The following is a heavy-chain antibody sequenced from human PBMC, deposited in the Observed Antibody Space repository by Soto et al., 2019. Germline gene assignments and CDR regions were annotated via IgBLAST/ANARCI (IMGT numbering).Heavy chain of an antibody. CDR3: ARDRSHYDFWSGSAFDY. CDR1: GGTFSSYT. V-gene: IGHV1-69*08. CDR2: IIPILGIA. J-gene: IGHJ4*02. Sequence: QVQLVQSGAEVQKPGSSVKVSCKASGGTFSSYTISWVRQAPGQGLEWMGRIIPILGIANYAQKFQGRVTITADKSTSTAYMELSSLRSEDTAVYYCARDRSHYDFWSGSAFDYWGQGTLVTVSS. D-gene: IGHD3-3*01.